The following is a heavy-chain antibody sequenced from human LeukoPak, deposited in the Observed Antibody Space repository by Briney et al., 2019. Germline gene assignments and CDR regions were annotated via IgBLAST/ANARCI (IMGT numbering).Heavy chain of an antibody. CDR2: ISYDGSNK. CDR1: GFTFSSYG. Sequence: GRSLRLSCAASGFTFSSYGMHWVRQAPGKGLEWVAVISYDGSNKYYADSVKGRFTISRDNSKNTLYLRMNSLRAEDTAVYYCAKAPLYCSGGSCLSAADYWGQGTLVTVSS. CDR3: AKAPLYCSGGSCLSAADY. V-gene: IGHV3-30*18. J-gene: IGHJ4*02. D-gene: IGHD2-15*01.